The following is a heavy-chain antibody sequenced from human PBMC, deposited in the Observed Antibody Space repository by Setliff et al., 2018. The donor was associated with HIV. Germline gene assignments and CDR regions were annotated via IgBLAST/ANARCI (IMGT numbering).Heavy chain of an antibody. CDR3: AKARSEYQLMPWYYYTDV. J-gene: IGHJ6*03. CDR1: GFSFSNYG. Sequence: GESLKISCVASGFSFSNYGMHWVRQAPGKGLEWVAVMLYDGSDRYYADSVKGRFTISRDNSKKTLYLQMNSLRPEDTAVYHCAKARSEYQLMPWYYYTDVWGQGTTVTVSS. V-gene: IGHV3-30*18. CDR2: MLYDGSDR. D-gene: IGHD6-6*01.